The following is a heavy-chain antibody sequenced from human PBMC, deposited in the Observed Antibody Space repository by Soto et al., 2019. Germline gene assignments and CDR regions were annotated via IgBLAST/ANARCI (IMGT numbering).Heavy chain of an antibody. V-gene: IGHV1-69*01. CDR3: ARLYSGYDYPDY. CDR2: IIPIFGTA. D-gene: IGHD5-12*01. CDR1: GGTFSSYA. J-gene: IGHJ4*02. Sequence: SCKASGGTFSSYAISWVRQAPGQGLEWMGGIIPIFGTANYAQKFQGRVTITADESTSTAYMELSSPRSEDTAVYYCARLYSGYDYPDYWGQGTLVTVSS.